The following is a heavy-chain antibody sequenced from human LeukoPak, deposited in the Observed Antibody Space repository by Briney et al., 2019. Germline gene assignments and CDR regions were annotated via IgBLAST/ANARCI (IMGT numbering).Heavy chain of an antibody. J-gene: IGHJ4*02. D-gene: IGHD6-19*01. Sequence: GGSLRLSCAASGFTFSAYSMNWVRQAPGQGLEWVSSITSSSSSTYYADSVKGRFTISRDNAKNSLYLQINSLRVEDTAVYYCARGQGSAAVAGDSDYWGQGTLVTVSS. CDR2: ITSSSSST. CDR3: ARGQGSAAVAGDSDY. V-gene: IGHV3-21*01. CDR1: GFTFSAYS.